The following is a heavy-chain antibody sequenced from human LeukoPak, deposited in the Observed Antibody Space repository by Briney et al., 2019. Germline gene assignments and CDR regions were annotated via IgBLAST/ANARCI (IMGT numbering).Heavy chain of an antibody. V-gene: IGHV4-61*01. CDR1: GYSISSGYY. D-gene: IGHD1-20*01. CDR2: IYSTGYT. J-gene: IGHJ4*02. CDR3: ARGHLTGSGYFDY. Sequence: SETLSLTCTVSGYSISSGYYWGWIRQPPGKGLEWIGYIYSTGYTNYNPSLKSRVTISVGTSKDKFSLKLNSVTAADTAVYYCARGHLTGSGYFDYWGQGTLVTVSS.